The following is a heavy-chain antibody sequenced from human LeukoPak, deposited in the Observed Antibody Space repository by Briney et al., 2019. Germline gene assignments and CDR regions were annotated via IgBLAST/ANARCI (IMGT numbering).Heavy chain of an antibody. CDR3: AGDYGDYGYAFDI. J-gene: IGHJ3*02. CDR1: GGSFSGYY. Sequence: PSETLSLTCAVYGGSFSGYYWSWIRQPPGKGLEWIGEINHSGSTNYNPSLKSRVTISVGTSKNQFSLKLSSVTAADTAVYYCAGDYGDYGYAFDIWGQGTMVTVSS. V-gene: IGHV4-34*01. CDR2: INHSGST. D-gene: IGHD4-17*01.